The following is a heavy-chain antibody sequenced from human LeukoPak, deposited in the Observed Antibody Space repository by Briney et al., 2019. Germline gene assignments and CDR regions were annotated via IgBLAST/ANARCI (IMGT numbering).Heavy chain of an antibody. CDR1: GFTFSSYW. V-gene: IGHV3-23*01. J-gene: IGHJ4*02. Sequence: PGGSLRLSCAASGFTFSSYWMSWVRQAPGKGLEWVSAISGSGGSTYYADSVKGRFTISRDNSKNTLYLQMNSLRAEDTAVYYCAKRDWYGPKGFDYWGQGTLVTVSS. CDR2: ISGSGGST. CDR3: AKRDWYGPKGFDY. D-gene: IGHD3-9*01.